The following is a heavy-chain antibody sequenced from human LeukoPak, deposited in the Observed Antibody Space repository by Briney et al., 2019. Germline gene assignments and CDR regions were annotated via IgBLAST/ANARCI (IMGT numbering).Heavy chain of an antibody. D-gene: IGHD6-19*01. V-gene: IGHV4-30-4*01. CDR3: ARGTGTEIPTPAGFDY. CDR1: GGSINSGAYF. J-gene: IGHJ4*02. Sequence: PSETLSLTCIVSGGSINSGAYFWNWIRQPPGKGLEWIGYIYYSGSTYYNPSLKSRVSISVDTSKNQFSLKLSSVTAADTAVYYCARGTGTEIPTPAGFDYWGQGTLVTVSS. CDR2: IYYSGST.